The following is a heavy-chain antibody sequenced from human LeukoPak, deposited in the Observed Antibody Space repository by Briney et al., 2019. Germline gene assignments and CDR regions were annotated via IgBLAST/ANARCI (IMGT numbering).Heavy chain of an antibody. CDR3: AREGVGNYYDSSGYAHY. J-gene: IGHJ4*02. CDR1: GGTFSSYA. Sequence: SVKVSCKASGGTFSSYAISWVRQAPGQGLEWMGRIIPILGIANYAQKFQGRVTITADKSTSTAYMELSSLRSEDTAVYYCAREGVGNYYDSSGYAHYWGQGTLVTVSS. D-gene: IGHD3-22*01. CDR2: IIPILGIA. V-gene: IGHV1-69*04.